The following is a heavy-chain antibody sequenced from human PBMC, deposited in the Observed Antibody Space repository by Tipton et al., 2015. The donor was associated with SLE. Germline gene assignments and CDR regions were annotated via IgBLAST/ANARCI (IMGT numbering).Heavy chain of an antibody. D-gene: IGHD1-1*01. Sequence: SLRLSCAASGFSFSGYAMHWVRQGPGKGLGWVATIWSDGSEKQYADSVKGRFTISRDNSKNTLFLQMNSLRAEDTAVYYCAKDKLDYYYMDVWGTGTTVTVSS. V-gene: IGHV3-33*06. CDR2: IWSDGSEK. CDR3: AKDKLDYYYMDV. J-gene: IGHJ6*03. CDR1: GFSFSGYA.